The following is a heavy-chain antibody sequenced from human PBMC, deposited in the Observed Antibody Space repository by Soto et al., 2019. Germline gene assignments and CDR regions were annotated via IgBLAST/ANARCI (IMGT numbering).Heavy chain of an antibody. Sequence: GGSLRLSCAASGFTFSSYSMNWVRQAPGKGPEWVSCISSSSSYIYYADSVKGRFTISRDNAKNSLYLQMNGLRAEDTAVYYCARDLAVAGTSRTFDIWGQGTMVTVSS. V-gene: IGHV3-21*01. CDR3: ARDLAVAGTSRTFDI. J-gene: IGHJ3*02. CDR1: GFTFSSYS. CDR2: ISSSSSYI. D-gene: IGHD6-19*01.